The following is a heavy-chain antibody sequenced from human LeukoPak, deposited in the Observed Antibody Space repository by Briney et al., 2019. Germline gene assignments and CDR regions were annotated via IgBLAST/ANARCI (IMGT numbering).Heavy chain of an antibody. CDR2: IYYSGGT. Sequence: PSETLPLTCTISGGSISSYYWSWIRQPPGKGLEWIWYIYYSGGTNYNPSLKSRVTISVDTSKNQFSLKLSSVTAADTAVYYCARVRYFDSRGYYYDFGYWGQGTLVTVSS. J-gene: IGHJ4*02. V-gene: IGHV4-59*08. D-gene: IGHD3-22*01. CDR1: GGSISSYY. CDR3: ARVRYFDSRGYYYDFGY.